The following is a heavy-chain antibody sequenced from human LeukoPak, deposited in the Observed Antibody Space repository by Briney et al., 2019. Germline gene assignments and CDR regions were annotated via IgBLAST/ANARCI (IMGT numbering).Heavy chain of an antibody. Sequence: SETLSLTCAVYVGSFSGYYWSWIRQPPGKGLDWIGEINHSGSTNYNPSLKSRVTISVDTSKKQFSLNLSSVTAAATAVYYCARRTLLWFGELLDNWFDPWGQGTLVTVFS. CDR3: ARRTLLWFGELLDNWFDP. D-gene: IGHD3-10*01. CDR2: INHSGST. V-gene: IGHV4-34*01. CDR1: VGSFSGYY. J-gene: IGHJ5*02.